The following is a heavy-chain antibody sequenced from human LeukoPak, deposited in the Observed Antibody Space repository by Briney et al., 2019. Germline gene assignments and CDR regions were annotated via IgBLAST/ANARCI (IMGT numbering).Heavy chain of an antibody. CDR1: GGSFSGYY. V-gene: IGHV4-34*01. D-gene: IGHD5-12*01. Sequence: PSETLSLTCAVYGGSFSGYYWSWIRQPPEKGLEWIGEINHSGSTNYNPSLKSRVTISVDASKNQFSLKLSSVTAADTAVYYCARASYSGYDLGLDYWGQGTLVTVSS. J-gene: IGHJ4*02. CDR2: INHSGST. CDR3: ARASYSGYDLGLDY.